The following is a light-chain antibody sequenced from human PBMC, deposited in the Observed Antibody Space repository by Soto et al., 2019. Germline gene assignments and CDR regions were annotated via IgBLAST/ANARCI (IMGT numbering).Light chain of an antibody. Sequence: EIVLTQSPGTLSSSPGKRATLSCRASQSVSSSYLAWYQQKPGQAPRLLIYGVSSRPTGIPDRFSGSGSGTDFTLTISRLEPEDFAVYYCQQRSNWPLTFGGGTKVDI. CDR1: QSVSSSY. V-gene: IGKV3D-20*02. J-gene: IGKJ4*01. CDR2: GVS. CDR3: QQRSNWPLT.